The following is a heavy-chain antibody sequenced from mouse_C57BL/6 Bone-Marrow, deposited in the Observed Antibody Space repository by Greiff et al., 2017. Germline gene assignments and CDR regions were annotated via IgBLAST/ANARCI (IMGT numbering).Heavy chain of an antibody. CDR1: GFTFSSYA. Sequence: EVKLMESGGGLVKPGGSLKLSCAASGFTFSSYAMSWVRQTPEKRLEWVATISDGGSYTYYPDNVKGRFTISRDKAKNNLYLQMSHLKSEDTAMYYCARSSYYSNYVDYWGQGTTLTVSS. CDR3: ARSSYYSNYVDY. V-gene: IGHV5-4*03. D-gene: IGHD2-5*01. CDR2: ISDGGSYT. J-gene: IGHJ2*01.